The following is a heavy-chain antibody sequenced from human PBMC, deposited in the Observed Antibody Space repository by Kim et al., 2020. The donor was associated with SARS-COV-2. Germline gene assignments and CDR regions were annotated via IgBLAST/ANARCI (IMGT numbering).Heavy chain of an antibody. D-gene: IGHD6-13*01. Sequence: SGKGRFAISRDNSKNTLYLQMSSLRAEDTAVYYCATRASTWYYYYYDMDVWGQGTTVTVSS. CDR3: ATRASTWYYYYYDMDV. J-gene: IGHJ6*02. V-gene: IGHV3-23*01.